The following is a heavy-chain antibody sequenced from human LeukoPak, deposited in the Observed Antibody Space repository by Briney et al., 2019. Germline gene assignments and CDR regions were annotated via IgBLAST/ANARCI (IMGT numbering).Heavy chain of an antibody. J-gene: IGHJ4*02. D-gene: IGHD3-22*01. Sequence: GGTLRLSCATSGFTFSSYGMSWVRQAPGKGLEWVSAISGSGGSTYYADSVKGRFTISRDNSKNTLYLQMNSLRAEDTAVYYCAKDSRYYDSSGFYLPYYFDYWGQGTLVTVSS. CDR3: AKDSRYYDSSGFYLPYYFDY. V-gene: IGHV3-23*01. CDR2: ISGSGGST. CDR1: GFTFSSYG.